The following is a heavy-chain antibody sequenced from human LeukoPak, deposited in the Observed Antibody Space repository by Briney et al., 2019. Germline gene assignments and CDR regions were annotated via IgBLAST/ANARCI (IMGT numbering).Heavy chain of an antibody. CDR1: GYTFTGYY. CDR2: INPNSGGT. J-gene: IGHJ6*02. CDR3: ARVGLLWFGESNYYYYGMDV. V-gene: IGHV1-2*02. Sequence: GASVKVSCKAFGYTFTGYYMHWVRQAPGQGLEWMGWINPNSGGTNYAQKFQGRVTMTRDTSISTAYMELSRLRSDDTAVYYCARVGLLWFGESNYYYYGMDVWGQGTTVTVSS. D-gene: IGHD3-10*01.